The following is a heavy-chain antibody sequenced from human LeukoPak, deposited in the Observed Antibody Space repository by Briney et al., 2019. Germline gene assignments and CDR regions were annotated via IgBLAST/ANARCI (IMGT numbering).Heavy chain of an antibody. CDR3: ARPLWFGELGSFGY. Sequence: PSGTLSLTCTVSGGSISSYYWSWIRQPPGKGLEWIGYIYYSGSTNYNPSLKSRVTISVDTSKNQFSLKLSSVTAADTAVYYCARPLWFGELGSFGYWGQGTLVTVSS. J-gene: IGHJ4*02. CDR2: IYYSGST. V-gene: IGHV4-59*08. CDR1: GGSISSYY. D-gene: IGHD3-10*01.